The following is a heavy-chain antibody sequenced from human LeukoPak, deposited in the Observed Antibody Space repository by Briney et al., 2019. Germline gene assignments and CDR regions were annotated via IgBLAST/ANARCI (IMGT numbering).Heavy chain of an antibody. V-gene: IGHV4-59*01. D-gene: IGHD3-22*01. CDR2: IYYSGST. Sequence: PSETLSLTCTVSGGSISSYYWSWIRQPPGKGLEWIGYIYYSGSTNYNPSLKSRVTISVDTSKNQFSLKLSSVTAADTAVYYCARAGPMIVVVAPFDYWGQGTLVTVSS. J-gene: IGHJ4*02. CDR3: ARAGPMIVVVAPFDY. CDR1: GGSISSYY.